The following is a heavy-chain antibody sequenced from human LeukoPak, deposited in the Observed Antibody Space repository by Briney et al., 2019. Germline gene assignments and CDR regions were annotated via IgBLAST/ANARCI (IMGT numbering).Heavy chain of an antibody. CDR1: GFTFSDYY. V-gene: IGHV3-11*03. D-gene: IGHD6-19*01. J-gene: IGHJ2*01. CDR3: ARAPSGWADYWYFDL. CDR2: ISSSSSYT. Sequence: GGSLRLSCAASGFTFSDYYMSWIRQAPGKGLEWVSYISSSSSYTNYADSVKGRFTISRDNAKNSLYLQMNSLRAEDTAVYYCARAPSGWADYWYFDLWGRGTLDPVSS.